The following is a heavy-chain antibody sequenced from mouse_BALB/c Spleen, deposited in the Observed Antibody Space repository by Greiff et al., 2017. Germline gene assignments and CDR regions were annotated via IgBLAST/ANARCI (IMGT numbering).Heavy chain of an antibody. CDR3: ARHGEIDDGYYFWFAY. D-gene: IGHD2-3*01. CDR1: GFTFSSYA. J-gene: IGHJ3*01. V-gene: IGHV5-9-3*01. CDR2: ISSGGSYT. Sequence: EVNLVESGGGLVKPGGSLKLSCAASGFTFSSYAMSWVRQTPEKRLEWVATISSGGSYTYYPDSVKGRFTISRDNAKNTLYLHMSSLRSEDTAMYYCARHGEIDDGYYFWFAYWGQGTLVTVSA.